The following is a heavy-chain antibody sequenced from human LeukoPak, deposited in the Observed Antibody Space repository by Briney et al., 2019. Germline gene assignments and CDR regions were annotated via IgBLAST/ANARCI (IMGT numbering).Heavy chain of an antibody. CDR1: GGSIRNSDYY. Sequence: PSETLSLTCTVSGGSIRNSDYYWGWIRQPPGKGLEWIASVYYSGTTYYNPSLKSRVTISVDTSKNQFSLILNSVTVADTTVYYCARAYSSETYPVWGQGTMLTVSS. D-gene: IGHD3-10*01. CDR3: ARAYSSETYPV. J-gene: IGHJ3*01. CDR2: VYYSGTT. V-gene: IGHV4-39*07.